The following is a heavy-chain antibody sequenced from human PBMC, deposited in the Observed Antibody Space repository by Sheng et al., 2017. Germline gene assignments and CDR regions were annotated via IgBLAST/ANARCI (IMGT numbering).Heavy chain of an antibody. CDR3: ARQWLITYYFDY. CDR2: INHSGST. J-gene: IGHJ4*02. Sequence: QVQLQQWGAGLLKPSETLSLTCAVYGGSFSGYYWSWIRQPPGKGLEWIGEINHSGSTNYNPSLKSRVTISVDTSKNQFSLKLSSVTAADTAVYYCARQWLITYYFDYWGQGTLVTVSS. D-gene: IGHD6-19*01. V-gene: IGHV4-34*01. CDR1: GGSFSGYY.